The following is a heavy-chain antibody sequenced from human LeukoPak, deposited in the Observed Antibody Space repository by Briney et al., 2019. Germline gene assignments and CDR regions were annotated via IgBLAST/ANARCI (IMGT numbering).Heavy chain of an antibody. V-gene: IGHV3-23*01. J-gene: IGHJ4*02. Sequence: GGSLRLSCAASGISVSSNYMNWVRQAPGKGLEWVSAISGSSGSTYYADSVKGRFTISRDNSKNTLYLQMNSLRAEDTAVYYCAKVERGTAIRTALYYWGQGTLVTVSS. D-gene: IGHD2-21*02. CDR3: AKVERGTAIRTALYY. CDR1: GISVSSNY. CDR2: ISGSSGST.